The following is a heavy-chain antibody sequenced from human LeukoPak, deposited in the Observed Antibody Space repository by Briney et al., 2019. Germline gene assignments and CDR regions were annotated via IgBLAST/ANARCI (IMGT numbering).Heavy chain of an antibody. CDR3: AKWGVRGSASPAMKYFDY. J-gene: IGHJ4*02. CDR2: IYPGDSET. D-gene: IGHD3-10*01. Sequence: GESLKISCKGSGYSFTNYWIAWVRQMPGKGLEWMGVIYPGDSETRYSPSFQGQVTVSADKSITTAYLQWSSLKASDTAMYYCAKWGVRGSASPAMKYFDYWGQGTLVTVSS. CDR1: GYSFTNYW. V-gene: IGHV5-51*01.